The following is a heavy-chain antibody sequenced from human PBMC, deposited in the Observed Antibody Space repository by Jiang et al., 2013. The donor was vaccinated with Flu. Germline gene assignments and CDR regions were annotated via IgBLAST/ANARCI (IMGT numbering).Heavy chain of an antibody. V-gene: IGHV3-49*03. CDR1: GFIFGDYI. CDR3: ARGLGTAAVSDAFDI. J-gene: IGHJ3*02. Sequence: QLVESGGALEQPGRSLRLSCTASGFIFGDYIMSWFRQAPGKGLEWVGFIRGKTFGGTTEYAASVKGRFTVSRDDSGSIAYLRMNSLKTEDTALYYCARGLGTAAVSDAFDIWGQGTVVTVS. CDR2: IRGKTFGGTT. D-gene: IGHD6-13*01.